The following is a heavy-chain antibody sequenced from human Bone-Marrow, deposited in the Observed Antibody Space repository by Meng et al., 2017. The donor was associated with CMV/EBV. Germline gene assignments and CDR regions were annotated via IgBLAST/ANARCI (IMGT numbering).Heavy chain of an antibody. CDR1: GFTFSSYG. CDR3: AKDAAPPPVRYCSSTSCKYYYYGMDV. V-gene: IGHV3-33*06. Sequence: GESLKISCAASGFTFSSYGMHWVRQAPGKGLEWVAVIWYDGSNKYYADSVKGRFTISRDNSKNTLYLQMNSLRAEDTAVYYCAKDAAPPPVRYCSSTSCKYYYYGMDVWGQGTTVTVSS. CDR2: IWYDGSNK. J-gene: IGHJ6*02. D-gene: IGHD2-2*01.